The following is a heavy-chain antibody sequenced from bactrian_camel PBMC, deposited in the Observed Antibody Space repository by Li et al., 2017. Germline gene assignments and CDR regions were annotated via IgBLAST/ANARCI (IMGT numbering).Heavy chain of an antibody. J-gene: IGHJ6*01. CDR3: AADTGSWRTFGY. D-gene: IGHD6*01. CDR1: GTTYSSFC. CDR2: INSIIGGT. Sequence: VQLVESGGGSVQSGGSLRLSCVYTGTTYSSFCMGWFRQAPGKGLEWVSHINSIIGGTYYADSVKGRFTASRDNAKNTLYLQMNSRKPDDTAMYYCAADTGSWRTFGYWDQGTQVTVS. V-gene: IGHV3S1*01.